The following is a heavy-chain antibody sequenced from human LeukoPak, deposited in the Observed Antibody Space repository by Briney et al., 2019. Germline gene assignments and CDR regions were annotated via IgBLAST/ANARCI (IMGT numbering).Heavy chain of an antibody. CDR3: AKSPRWGDLDY. CDR2: ISGSGGSA. V-gene: IGHV3-23*01. CDR1: GFTFSSYA. Sequence: GGSLRLSCAASGFTFSSYAMSWVRQAPGKGLEWVSTISGSGGSAYYADSVKGRFTISRDNSKNTLYLQMDSLRAEDTAVYYCAKSPRWGDLDYWGQGTLVTVSS. J-gene: IGHJ4*02. D-gene: IGHD5-24*01.